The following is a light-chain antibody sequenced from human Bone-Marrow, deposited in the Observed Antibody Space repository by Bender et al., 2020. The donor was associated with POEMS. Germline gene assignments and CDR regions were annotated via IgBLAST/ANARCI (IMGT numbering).Light chain of an antibody. CDR3: LSYDGTTWV. J-gene: IGLJ3*02. V-gene: IGLV6-57*02. Sequence: FMLTQPHSLSESPGKTVTISCTATGGSIVNNYVQWYQQRPGSAPTTVIYEDNQRPSGVPDRFSGSIDRSSNSASLTISGLKTEDEADYYCLSYDGTTWVFGGGTKLTVL. CDR1: GGSIVNNY. CDR2: EDN.